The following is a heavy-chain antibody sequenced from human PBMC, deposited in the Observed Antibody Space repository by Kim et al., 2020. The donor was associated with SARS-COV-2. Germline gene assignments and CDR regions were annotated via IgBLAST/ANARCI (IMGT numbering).Heavy chain of an antibody. CDR3: ARLYRSYYYGMDV. V-gene: IGHV4-61*01. CDR2: IYYSGST. D-gene: IGHD2-15*01. Sequence: SETLSLTCTVSGGSVSSGSYYWSWIRQPPGKGLEWIGYIYYSGSTNYNPSLKSRVTISVDTSKNQFSLKLSSVTAADTAVYYCARLYRSYYYGMDVWGQG. CDR1: GGSVSSGSYY. J-gene: IGHJ6*02.